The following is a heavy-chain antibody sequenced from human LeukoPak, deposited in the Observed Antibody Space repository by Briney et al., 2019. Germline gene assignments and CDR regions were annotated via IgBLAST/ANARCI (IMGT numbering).Heavy chain of an antibody. J-gene: IGHJ4*02. CDR1: GFTFSSYG. CDR2: IWYDGSNK. CDR3: ARGSPYYDILTGYTFDY. V-gene: IGHV3-33*01. Sequence: GGSLRLCCAASGFTFSSYGMHWVRQAPGKGLEWVAVIWYDGSNKYYADSVKGRFTISRDNSKNTLYLQMNSLRAEDTAVYYCARGSPYYDILTGYTFDYWGQGTLVTVSS. D-gene: IGHD3-9*01.